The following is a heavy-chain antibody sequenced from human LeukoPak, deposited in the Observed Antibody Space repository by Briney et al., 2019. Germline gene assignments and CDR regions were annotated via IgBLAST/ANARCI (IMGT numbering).Heavy chain of an antibody. Sequence: SETLSLTCTVSGGSISSYYWSWIRQPPGKGLEWIGYIYYSGSTNYNPSLKSRITISVDTSKNQFSLKLSSVTAADTAVYYCARRMIVVVPDYFDYWGQGTLVTVSS. CDR2: IYYSGST. J-gene: IGHJ4*02. V-gene: IGHV4-59*12. CDR3: ARRMIVVVPDYFDY. CDR1: GGSISSYY. D-gene: IGHD3-22*01.